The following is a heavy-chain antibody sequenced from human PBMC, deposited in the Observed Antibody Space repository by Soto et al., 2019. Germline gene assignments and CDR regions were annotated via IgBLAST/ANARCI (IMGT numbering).Heavy chain of an antibody. CDR1: GFTFSSYA. D-gene: IGHD6-19*01. J-gene: IGHJ4*02. Sequence: EVQLLESGGGLVQPGGSLRLSCAASGFTFSSYAMSWVRQAPGKGLEWVSAISGSGGSTYYADSVKGRFTIPRDNSKNTRDLQMNSLRAEDTAVYYCAKNHLISVAGSLGYWGQGTLVTVSS. V-gene: IGHV3-23*01. CDR2: ISGSGGST. CDR3: AKNHLISVAGSLGY.